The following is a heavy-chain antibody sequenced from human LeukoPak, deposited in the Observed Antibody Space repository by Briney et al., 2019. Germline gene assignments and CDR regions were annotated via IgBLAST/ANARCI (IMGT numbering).Heavy chain of an antibody. D-gene: IGHD3-22*01. CDR2: IYTSGST. Sequence: SQTLSLTCTVSGGSISSGSYYWSWIRQPAGKGLEWIGRIYTSGSTNYNPPLKSRVTISVDTSKNQFSLKLSSVTAADTAVYYCARVSYDSSGYYSSAFAFDIWGQGTMVTVSS. V-gene: IGHV4-61*02. J-gene: IGHJ3*02. CDR3: ARVSYDSSGYYSSAFAFDI. CDR1: GGSISSGSYY.